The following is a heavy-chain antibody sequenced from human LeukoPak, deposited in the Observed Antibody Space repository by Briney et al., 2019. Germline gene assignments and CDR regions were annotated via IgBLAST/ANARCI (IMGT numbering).Heavy chain of an antibody. Sequence: GGSLRLSCAASGFTFDDYAMHWVRQAPGKGLEWVSGISWNSGSIGYADSVKGRFTISRDNAKNSLYLQMNSLRAEDTALYYCAKEHGSGSYTGFDYWGQGTLVSVSS. CDR2: ISWNSGSI. J-gene: IGHJ4*02. CDR3: AKEHGSGSYTGFDY. CDR1: GFTFDDYA. D-gene: IGHD3-10*01. V-gene: IGHV3-9*01.